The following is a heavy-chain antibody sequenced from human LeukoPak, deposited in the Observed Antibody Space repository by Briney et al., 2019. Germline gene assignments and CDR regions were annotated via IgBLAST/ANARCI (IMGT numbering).Heavy chain of an antibody. V-gene: IGHV1-46*01. CDR3: AGGYYYDSSGYPGGYNWFDP. D-gene: IGHD3-22*01. J-gene: IGHJ5*02. CDR2: INPTGGST. Sequence: ASVKVSCKASGYTFISYQMHWVRQAPGQGLEWMGIINPTGGSTSHAQKFQGRVTMTRDTSTSTVYMELSSLRSEDTAVYYCAGGYYYDSSGYPGGYNWFDPWGQGTLVTVSS. CDR1: GYTFISYQ.